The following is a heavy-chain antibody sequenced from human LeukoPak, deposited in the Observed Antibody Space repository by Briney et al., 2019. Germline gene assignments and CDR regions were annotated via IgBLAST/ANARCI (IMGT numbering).Heavy chain of an antibody. CDR3: ARASVEHSIVAGDYFDY. CDR1: GYSINNAHY. J-gene: IGHJ4*02. Sequence: SETLSLTCAVSGYSINNAHYWAWIRQPPGKGLEWIGNKSGIASYNPSLKSRVTISPDTSKNHFSLNLRSVTAADTAVYFCARASVEHSIVAGDYFDYWGQGTLVTVSS. D-gene: IGHD2-15*01. V-gene: IGHV4-38-2*01. CDR2: KSGIA.